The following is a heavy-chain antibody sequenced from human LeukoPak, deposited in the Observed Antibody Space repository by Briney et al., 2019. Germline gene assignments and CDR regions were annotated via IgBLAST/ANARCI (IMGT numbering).Heavy chain of an antibody. J-gene: IGHJ4*02. CDR1: GDSISSYY. V-gene: IGHV4-59*01. Sequence: SETLSLTCTVSGDSISSYYWSWIRQPPGRGLEWIGYMYYSGSTNYNPSLTSRATISMGTSKDQFSLKLSSVTAADTAVYYCARVRYSSSGKYYFDYWGQGTLVTVSS. CDR3: ARVRYSSSGKYYFDY. D-gene: IGHD6-13*01. CDR2: MYYSGST.